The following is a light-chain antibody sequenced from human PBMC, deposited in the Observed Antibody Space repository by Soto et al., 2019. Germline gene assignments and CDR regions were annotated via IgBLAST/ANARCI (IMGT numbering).Light chain of an antibody. J-gene: IGKJ5*01. CDR1: QSVTNN. Sequence: EIVMTQSPATLSASPGERATLSCRVSQSVTNNLAWYQQKAGQAPRLLIYGASTRATGIPARFSGSGSGTEFSLTISSLQPDDFATYYCQQYNTYSTFGQGTRLEIK. CDR2: GAS. V-gene: IGKV3-15*01. CDR3: QQYNTYST.